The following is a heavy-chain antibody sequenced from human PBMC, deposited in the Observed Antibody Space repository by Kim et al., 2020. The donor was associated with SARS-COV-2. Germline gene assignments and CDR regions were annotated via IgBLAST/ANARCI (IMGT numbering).Heavy chain of an antibody. CDR3: ARRSIVATIDY. D-gene: IGHD5-12*01. J-gene: IGHJ4*02. Sequence: SYNPSLKRRATKSVDPSKNQFSLKLGSVTAADTAVYYCARRSIVATIDYWGQGTLVTVSS. V-gene: IGHV4-39*01.